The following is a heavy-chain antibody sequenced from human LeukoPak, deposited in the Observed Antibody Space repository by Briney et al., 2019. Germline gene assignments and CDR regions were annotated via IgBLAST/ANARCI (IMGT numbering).Heavy chain of an antibody. Sequence: GGSLRLSCAASGFTFSSYAMSWVRQAPGKGLEWVSSISSSSRYIYYADSVKGRFTISRDNAKNSLYLQTNSLRAEDTAVYYCARDKDEEWLLLNLSPEIDYWGQGTLVTVSS. CDR3: ARDKDEEWLLLNLSPEIDY. D-gene: IGHD3-22*01. CDR1: GFTFSSYA. CDR2: ISSSSRYI. V-gene: IGHV3-21*01. J-gene: IGHJ4*02.